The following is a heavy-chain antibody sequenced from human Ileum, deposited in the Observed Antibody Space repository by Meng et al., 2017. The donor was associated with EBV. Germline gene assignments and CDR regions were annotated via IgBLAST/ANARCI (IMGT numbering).Heavy chain of an antibody. V-gene: IGHV4-34*12. D-gene: IGHD2-8*02. CDR1: GGSLIGAY. CDR3: ARRPTGIDY. Sequence: QAQRPQCGGGLLKPPETLSLTCSVHGGSLIGAYWNCFRQPPGKGLEWLGEIIHGRGRSYNPALKIRVTLSIDTSKNQLSLMLSSVTAADTAVYYCARRPTGIDYWGQGTLVTVSS. CDR2: IIHGRGR. J-gene: IGHJ4*02.